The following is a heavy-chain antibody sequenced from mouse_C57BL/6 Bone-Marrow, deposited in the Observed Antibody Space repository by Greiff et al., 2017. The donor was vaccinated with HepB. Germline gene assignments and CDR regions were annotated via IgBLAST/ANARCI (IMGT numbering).Heavy chain of an antibody. J-gene: IGHJ3*01. Sequence: QVQLQQSGAELVKPGASVKLSCKASGYTFTSYWMHWVKQRPGQGLEWIGMIHPNSGSTNYNEKFKSKATLTVDKSSSTAYMQLSSLTSEDSAVYYCAIITGTWFAYWGQGTLVTVSA. CDR1: GYTFTSYW. CDR3: AIITGTWFAY. D-gene: IGHD1-1*01. V-gene: IGHV1-64*01. CDR2: IHPNSGST.